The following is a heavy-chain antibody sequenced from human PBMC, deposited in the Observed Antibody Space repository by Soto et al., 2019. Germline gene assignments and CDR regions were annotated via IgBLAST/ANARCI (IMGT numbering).Heavy chain of an antibody. J-gene: IGHJ6*02. Sequence: QVQLVESGGGVVQPGRSLRLSCAASGFTFSSYAMHWVRQAPGKGLEWVAVISYDGSNKYYADSVKGRFTISRDNSKKTLYLQMNSLRAEDTAVYYCAEMGWWERNYYYYGMDVWGQGTTVTVSS. CDR2: ISYDGSNK. CDR1: GFTFSSYA. CDR3: AEMGWWERNYYYYGMDV. D-gene: IGHD2-15*01. V-gene: IGHV3-30-3*01.